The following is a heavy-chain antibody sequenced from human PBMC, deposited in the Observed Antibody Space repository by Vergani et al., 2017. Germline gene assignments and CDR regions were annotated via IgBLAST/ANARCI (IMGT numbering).Heavy chain of an antibody. V-gene: IGHV3-30*04. J-gene: IGHJ6*04. CDR3: ARGDYDFWSGPSV. D-gene: IGHD3-3*01. CDR2: ISYDGSIK. CDR1: GFTFSQYT. Sequence: QVQLVGSGGGVVQPGRSLRLSCAASGFTFSQYTMHWVRQAPGKGLEWGAVISYDGSIKYYADSVRGRFTISRDNSKNTLYLQMNSLRPEDTAVYDCARGDYDFWSGPSVWGKGTTVTVSS.